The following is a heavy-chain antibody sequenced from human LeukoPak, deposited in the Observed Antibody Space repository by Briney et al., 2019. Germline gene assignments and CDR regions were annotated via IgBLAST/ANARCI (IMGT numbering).Heavy chain of an antibody. J-gene: IGHJ4*02. Sequence: GGSLRLSCAASGFTFSSYWMHWVRQAPGKGLVWVSRINSDGSSTSYADSVRGRFTISRDNSKNTLNLQMNSLRVEDTAVYYCAKEFNDFWSGYYLSTTSTGDYWGQGTLVTVSS. V-gene: IGHV3-74*01. D-gene: IGHD3-3*01. CDR2: INSDGSST. CDR3: AKEFNDFWSGYYLSTTSTGDY. CDR1: GFTFSSYW.